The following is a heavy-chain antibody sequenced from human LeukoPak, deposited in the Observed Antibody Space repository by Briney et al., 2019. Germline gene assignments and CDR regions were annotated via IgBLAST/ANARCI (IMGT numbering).Heavy chain of an antibody. J-gene: IGHJ4*02. D-gene: IGHD1-26*01. CDR2: IIPVLNSP. CDR1: GGAFSGSA. Sequence: GASVKVSCKASGGAFSGSAVSWVRQAPGQGLEWMGGIIPVLNSPNYAQKFLGRLTITADESTRTAYMELSSLRSEDTAVYYCARDYGVGSTAFDYFWGQGTLVTVSS. CDR3: ARDYGVGSTAFDYF. V-gene: IGHV1-69*13.